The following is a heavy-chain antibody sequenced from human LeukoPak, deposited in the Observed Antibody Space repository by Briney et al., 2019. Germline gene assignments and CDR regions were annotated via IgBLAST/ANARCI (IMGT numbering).Heavy chain of an antibody. CDR3: AKDQTSYYYASEH. D-gene: IGHD3-22*01. J-gene: IGHJ1*01. CDR1: GFTFSTYG. Sequence: GGSLRLSCAASGFTFSTYGMHWVRQAPGKGLEWVAVISSDGTNKYYADSVKGRFTISRDNSKNTLYLQMNILRAEDTAVYYCAKDQTSYYYASEHWGQGTLVTVSS. CDR2: ISSDGTNK. V-gene: IGHV3-30*18.